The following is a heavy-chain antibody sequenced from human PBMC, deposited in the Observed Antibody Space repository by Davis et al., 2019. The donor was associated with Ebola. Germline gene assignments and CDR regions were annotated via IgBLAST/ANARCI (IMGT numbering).Heavy chain of an antibody. V-gene: IGHV1-24*01. Sequence: ASVKVSCKVSGYSLSELSIHWVRQAPGKGLEWMGTFDPEDGETTSAQKFQDRVSMTEDTSTDTAYMELNSLTSDDTAIYYCTMGGITGGFDYWGQGTLVTVSS. J-gene: IGHJ4*02. CDR3: TMGGITGGFDY. CDR2: FDPEDGET. CDR1: GYSLSELS. D-gene: IGHD3-16*01.